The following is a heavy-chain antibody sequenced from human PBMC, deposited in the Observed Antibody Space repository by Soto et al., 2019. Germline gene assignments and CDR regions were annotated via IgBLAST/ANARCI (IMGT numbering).Heavy chain of an antibody. CDR2: ICYDGSNK. V-gene: IGHV3-33*01. J-gene: IGHJ6*02. D-gene: IGHD1-20*01. CDR1: GFTFSSYG. CDR3: ARGDNWNPQDYYYYYGMDV. Sequence: PGGSLRLSCAASGFTFSSYGMHWVRRAPGKGLEWVAVICYDGSNKYYADSVKGRFTISRDNSKNTLYLQMNSLRAEDTAVYYCARGDNWNPQDYYYYYGMDVWGQGTTVTVSS.